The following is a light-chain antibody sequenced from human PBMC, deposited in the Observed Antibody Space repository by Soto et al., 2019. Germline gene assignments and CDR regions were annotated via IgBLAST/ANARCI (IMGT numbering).Light chain of an antibody. CDR3: LQNYYSFRT. J-gene: IGKJ1*01. CDR2: GAS. CDR1: PGVAKD. V-gene: IGKV1-6*01. Sequence: AIQLTQSPSSLSASVGDRVTITCRGSPGVAKDLGWYQQKPGKAPRLLIFGASFLQSGVPSRFSGSGSGTDFTLTINGLQPEDFATYYCLQNYYSFRTFGLGTKVEIK.